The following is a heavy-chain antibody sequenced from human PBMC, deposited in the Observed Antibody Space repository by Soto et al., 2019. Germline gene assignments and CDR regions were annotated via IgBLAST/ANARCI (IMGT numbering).Heavy chain of an antibody. V-gene: IGHV1-46*01. J-gene: IGHJ3*02. CDR1: GYTFTSYY. CDR3: ARDQLAARPDVRYAFDI. Sequence: ASLQVSCKASGYTFTSYYMHWVRQAPGQGLEWMGIINPSGGSTSYAQKFQGRVTMTRDTSTSTVYMELSSLRSEDTAVYYCARDQLAARPDVRYAFDIWGQGTMVTVS. CDR2: INPSGGST. D-gene: IGHD6-6*01.